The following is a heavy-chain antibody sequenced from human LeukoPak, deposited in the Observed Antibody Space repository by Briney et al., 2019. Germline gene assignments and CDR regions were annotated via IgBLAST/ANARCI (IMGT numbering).Heavy chain of an antibody. Sequence: QSGGSLRLSCAASGFTFSSYGMYWVRQAPGKGLEWVAFVRYDGSNKYYADSVKGRFTISRDNSKNTLDLQMKSLRAEDTAVYYCAKSYYYGSGSWGSYRYAFDYWGQGTLVTVSS. D-gene: IGHD3-10*01. CDR2: VRYDGSNK. CDR1: GFTFSSYG. CDR3: AKSYYYGSGSWGSYRYAFDY. V-gene: IGHV3-30*02. J-gene: IGHJ4*02.